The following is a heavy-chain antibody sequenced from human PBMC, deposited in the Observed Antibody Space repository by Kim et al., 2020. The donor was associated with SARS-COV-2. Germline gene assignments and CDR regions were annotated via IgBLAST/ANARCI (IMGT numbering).Heavy chain of an antibody. J-gene: IGHJ5*01. CDR2: IKQDGSDR. D-gene: IGHD6-13*01. Sequence: GGSLRLSCAGSGFTFSKNWMSWVRQAPGKGLECVANIKQDGSDRYYVDSVKGRFTISRDNARNSLYLQMNTLRVEDTGVYYCARAAGWIPAAGNTKWFDS. V-gene: IGHV3-7*01. CDR1: GFTFSKNW. CDR3: ARAAGWIPAAGNTKWFDS.